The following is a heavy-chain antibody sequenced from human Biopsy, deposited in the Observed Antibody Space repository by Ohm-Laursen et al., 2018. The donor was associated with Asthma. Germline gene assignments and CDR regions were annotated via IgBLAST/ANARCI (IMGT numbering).Heavy chain of an antibody. CDR1: GDSVSSGDYY. CDR3: ARGGSGGKVYYFDS. D-gene: IGHD2-15*01. V-gene: IGHV4-30-4*01. J-gene: IGHJ4*02. Sequence: SQTLSLTCTVSGDSVSSGDYYWTWIRQPPREGLEWLGYISSAGNVFYTPSLKRRLTIQLDTSNNKFSLKLTSLSAADTALYYCARGGSGGKVYYFDSWGLGTLVTVSS. CDR2: ISSAGNV.